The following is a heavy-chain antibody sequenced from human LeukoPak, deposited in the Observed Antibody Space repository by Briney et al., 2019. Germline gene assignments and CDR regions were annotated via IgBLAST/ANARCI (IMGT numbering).Heavy chain of an antibody. CDR3: AKGQYYYDSSGPSGY. Sequence: GRSLRLSCAASGFTFSSYGMHWVRQAPGKGLEWVAVISYDGSNKYYADSVKGRFTISRDNSKNTLYLQMNSLRAEDTAVYYCAKGQYYYDSSGPSGYWGQGTLVSVSS. J-gene: IGHJ4*02. CDR2: ISYDGSNK. D-gene: IGHD3-22*01. CDR1: GFTFSSYG. V-gene: IGHV3-30*18.